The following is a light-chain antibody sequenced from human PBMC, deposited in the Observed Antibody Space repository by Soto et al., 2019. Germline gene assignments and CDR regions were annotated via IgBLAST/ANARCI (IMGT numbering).Light chain of an antibody. CDR2: EVS. J-gene: IGLJ1*01. CDR3: FSYTSSGTYV. Sequence: ALTQPASVSGSPGQSITISRTGTSSDVGNYKYVSWYQQHPGKAPKLMIYEVSNRPSGVSNRFSGSKSGNTASLTISGLQAEDETDYYCFSYTSSGTYVFGTGTKVTVL. V-gene: IGLV2-14*01. CDR1: SSDVGNYKY.